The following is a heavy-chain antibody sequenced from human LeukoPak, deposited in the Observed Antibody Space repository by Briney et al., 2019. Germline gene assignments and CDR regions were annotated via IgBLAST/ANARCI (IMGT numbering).Heavy chain of an antibody. D-gene: IGHD5-24*01. J-gene: IGHJ4*02. CDR1: GGSSSGYY. CDR2: INHSGST. Sequence: SETLSLTCAVYGGSSSGYYWSWIRQPPGKGLEWIGEINHSGSTNYNPSLKSRVSISVDTSKNQFSLKLSSVTAADTAVYYCARGMAPMTSHWGQGTLVTVSS. CDR3: ARGMAPMTSH. V-gene: IGHV4-34*01.